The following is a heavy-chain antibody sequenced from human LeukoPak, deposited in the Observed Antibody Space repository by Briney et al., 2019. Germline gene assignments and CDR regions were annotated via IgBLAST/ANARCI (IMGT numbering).Heavy chain of an antibody. J-gene: IGHJ4*02. CDR2: INPNSGCT. CDR3: ASGDAPIFTMIVVVTENHFDY. V-gene: IGHV1-2*02. CDR1: GYTFTGYY. Sequence: GASVKVSCKASGYTFTGYYMHWVRQAPGQGLEWMGWINPNSGCTNYAQKFQGRVTMTRDTSISTAYMELSRLRSDDTAVYYCASGDAPIFTMIVVVTENHFDYWGQGTLVTVSS. D-gene: IGHD3-22*01.